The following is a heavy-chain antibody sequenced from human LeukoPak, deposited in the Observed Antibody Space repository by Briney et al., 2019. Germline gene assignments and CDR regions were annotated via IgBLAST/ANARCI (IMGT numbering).Heavy chain of an antibody. CDR1: GFTFSRYS. J-gene: IGHJ6*03. D-gene: IGHD2/OR15-2a*01. V-gene: IGHV3-21*01. CDR3: ARVDTSEYYMDV. CDR2: IRGSSAYT. Sequence: EGSLRLSCAAPGFTFSRYSMNWVRQAPGKGLEWVAFIRGSSAYTHYADSVKGRVTISRDNHRNSLYLQMDSLRAEDTAVYYCARVDTSEYYMDVWGKGTTVIVSS.